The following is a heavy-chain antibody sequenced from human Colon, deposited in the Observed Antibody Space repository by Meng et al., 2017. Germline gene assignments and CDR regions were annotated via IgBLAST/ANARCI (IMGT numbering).Heavy chain of an antibody. CDR2: ISSSGTTI. D-gene: IGHD3-16*01. J-gene: IGHJ4*02. CDR3: ARGRSYNY. Sequence: GGSLRLSCAASGFTFSSYEMNWVRQAPGKGLEWVSHISSSGTTIYYADSVKGRFTISRDNAKNSLYLQMNSLRAGDTAVYYCARGRSYNYWGQGTLVTVAS. V-gene: IGHV3-48*03. CDR1: GFTFSSYE.